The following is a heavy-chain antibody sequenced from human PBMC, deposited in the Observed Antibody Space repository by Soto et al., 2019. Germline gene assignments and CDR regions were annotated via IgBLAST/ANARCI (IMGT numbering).Heavy chain of an antibody. D-gene: IGHD6-19*01. CDR3: ARDLNLAVAGSLLNWFDP. CDR1: GVPINNFY. Sequence: SETLSLTCSVSGVPINNFYWSWIRQPPGKGLEWIGYIYSSGSTNYNPALKSRVTMSLDTSKNQLSLNLRSVTAADTAVYYCARDLNLAVAGSLLNWFDPWGQGTLVTVSS. V-gene: IGHV4-59*01. CDR2: IYSSGST. J-gene: IGHJ5*02.